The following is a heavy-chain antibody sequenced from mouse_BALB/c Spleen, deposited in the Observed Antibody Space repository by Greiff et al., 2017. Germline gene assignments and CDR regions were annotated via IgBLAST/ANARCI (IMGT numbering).Heavy chain of an antibody. CDR1: GFTFSSYG. CDR2: INSNGGST. V-gene: IGHV5-6-3*01. D-gene: IGHD2-14*01. Sequence: EVKLMESGGGLVQPGGSLKLSCAASGFTFSSYGMSWVRQTPDKRLELVATINSNGGSTYYPDSVKGRFTISRDNAKNTLYLQMSSLKSEDTAMYYCARYPYYRYDDYYAMDYWGQGTSVTVSS. J-gene: IGHJ4*01. CDR3: ARYPYYRYDDYYAMDY.